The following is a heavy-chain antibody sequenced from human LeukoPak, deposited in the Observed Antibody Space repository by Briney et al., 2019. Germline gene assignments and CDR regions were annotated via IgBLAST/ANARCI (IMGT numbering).Heavy chain of an antibody. D-gene: IGHD3-10*01. CDR1: GFTFDDYA. Sequence: GRSLRLSCAASGFTFDDYAMHWVRQAPGKGLEWVSGISWNSGSIGYADSVKGRFTISRDNAKNSLYPQMNSLRAEDTALYYCAKDYYGSGSYEGYFDYWGQGTLVTVSS. J-gene: IGHJ4*02. V-gene: IGHV3-9*01. CDR2: ISWNSGSI. CDR3: AKDYYGSGSYEGYFDY.